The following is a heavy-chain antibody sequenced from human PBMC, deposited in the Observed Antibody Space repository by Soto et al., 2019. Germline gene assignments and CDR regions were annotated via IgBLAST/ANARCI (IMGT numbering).Heavy chain of an antibody. CDR2: ISYDGSNK. Sequence: QVQLVESGGGVVQPGRSLRLSCAASGFTFSSYGMHWVRQAPGKGLEWVAVISYDGSNKYYADSVKGRFTISRDNSKNTLYLQMNSLRAEDTAVYYCAKDDLAYYYDSSGYYYGWYFDLWGRGTLVTVSS. V-gene: IGHV3-30*18. D-gene: IGHD3-22*01. CDR1: GFTFSSYG. CDR3: AKDDLAYYYDSSGYYYGWYFDL. J-gene: IGHJ2*01.